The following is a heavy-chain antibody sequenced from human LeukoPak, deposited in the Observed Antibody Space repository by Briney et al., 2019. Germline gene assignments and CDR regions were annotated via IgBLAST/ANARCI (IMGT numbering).Heavy chain of an antibody. Sequence: SETLSLTCAVSGYSISRGYHWGWIRQPPGKGLEWIGIIHHSGSTYYNSSLKSRVTISVDTSKNQFSLKVSSVTAADTAVYYCARVNWNPDYWGQGTLVTVSS. D-gene: IGHD1-1*01. CDR3: ARVNWNPDY. J-gene: IGHJ4*02. CDR1: GYSISRGYH. CDR2: IHHSGST. V-gene: IGHV4-38-2*01.